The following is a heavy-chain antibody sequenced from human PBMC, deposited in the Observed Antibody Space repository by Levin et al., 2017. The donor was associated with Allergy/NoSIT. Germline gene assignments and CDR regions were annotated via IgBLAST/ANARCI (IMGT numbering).Heavy chain of an antibody. CDR2: ISYDGSNK. Sequence: GESLKISCAASGFTFSSYGMHWVRQAPGKGLEWVAVISYDGSNKYYADSVKGRFTISRDNSKNTLYLQMNSLRAEDTAVYYCAKMVYSGSYHFDYWGQGTLVTVSS. J-gene: IGHJ4*02. CDR1: GFTFSSYG. D-gene: IGHD1-26*01. CDR3: AKMVYSGSYHFDY. V-gene: IGHV3-30*18.